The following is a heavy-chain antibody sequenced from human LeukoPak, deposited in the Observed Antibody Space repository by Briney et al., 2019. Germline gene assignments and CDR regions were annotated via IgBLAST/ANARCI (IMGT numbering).Heavy chain of an antibody. CDR3: ARDNGYDFDY. J-gene: IGHJ4*02. CDR1: GFTFSSYS. D-gene: IGHD5-12*01. V-gene: IGHV3-21*01. CDR2: ISSSSSYI. Sequence: PGGSLRLSCAASGFTFSSYSMSWVRQAPGEGLEWVSSISSSSSYIYYADSVKGRFTISRDNAKNSLYLQMNSLRAEDTAVYYCARDNGYDFDYWGLGTLVTVSS.